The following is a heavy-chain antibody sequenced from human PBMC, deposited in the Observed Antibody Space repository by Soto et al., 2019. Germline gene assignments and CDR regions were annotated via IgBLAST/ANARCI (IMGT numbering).Heavy chain of an antibody. J-gene: IGHJ6*02. D-gene: IGHD3-10*01. CDR3: AKSWVSWGSGIVRGYYYYGMDV. Sequence: GGSLRLSCAASGFTFSSYAMSWVRQAPGEGLEWVSAISGSGGSTYYADSVKGRFTISRDNSKNTLYLQMNSLRAEDTAVYYCAKSWVSWGSGIVRGYYYYGMDVWGQGTTVTVSS. V-gene: IGHV3-23*01. CDR2: ISGSGGST. CDR1: GFTFSSYA.